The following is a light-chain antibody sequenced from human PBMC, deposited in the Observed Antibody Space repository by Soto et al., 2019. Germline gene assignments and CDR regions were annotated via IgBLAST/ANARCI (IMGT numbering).Light chain of an antibody. V-gene: IGKV2D-29*01. Sequence: DIVMTQTPLSLSVTPGQPASISCKSTQSLLHSDGKTYLSWYLQKPGQPPQLLIYEASKRFSGVPDRFSGSGSGTDFTLKISRVEAADVGVYYCMQSIQLRTFGQGTKVDIK. J-gene: IGKJ1*01. CDR2: EAS. CDR1: QSLLHSDGKTY. CDR3: MQSIQLRT.